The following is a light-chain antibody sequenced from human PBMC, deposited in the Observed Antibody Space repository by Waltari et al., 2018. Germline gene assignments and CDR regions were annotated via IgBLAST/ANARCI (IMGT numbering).Light chain of an antibody. J-gene: IGKJ4*01. Sequence: EIVMTQSPGTLSVSPGEGATLSCRASQSVSRNVAWYQQRPGQAPRLLIFGASTRATGIPARFSGSESGTEFTLTISSLQSEDSGVYFCQQYTTLPLTFGGGTKVEI. CDR3: QQYTTLPLT. CDR1: QSVSRN. CDR2: GAS. V-gene: IGKV3-15*01.